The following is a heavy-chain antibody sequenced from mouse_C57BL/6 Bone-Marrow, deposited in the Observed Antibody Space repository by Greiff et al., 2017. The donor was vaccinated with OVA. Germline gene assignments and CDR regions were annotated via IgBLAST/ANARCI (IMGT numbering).Heavy chain of an antibody. CDR1: GYTFTDYY. Sequence: VQLQQSGPELVKPGASVKISCKASGYTFTDYYMNWVKQSHGKSLEWIGDINPNNGGTSYNQKFKGKATLTVDKSSSTAYMELRSLPSEDSSVYYCARETFDYWGQGTTLTVSS. CDR3: ARETFDY. CDR2: INPNNGGT. V-gene: IGHV1-26*01. J-gene: IGHJ2*01.